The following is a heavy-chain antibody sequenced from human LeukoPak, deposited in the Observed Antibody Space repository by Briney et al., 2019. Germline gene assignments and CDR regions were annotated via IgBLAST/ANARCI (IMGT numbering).Heavy chain of an antibody. CDR1: GFTFSSYA. V-gene: IGHV3-23*01. D-gene: IGHD2-2*01. Sequence: GGSLRLSYAASGFTFSSYAMSWVRQAPGKGLEWVSAISGSGGSTYYADSVKGRFTISRDNSKNTLYLQMNSLRAEDTAVYYCAKDGVLGCSSTSCYSGYFDYWGQGTLVTVSS. CDR3: AKDGVLGCSSTSCYSGYFDY. J-gene: IGHJ4*02. CDR2: ISGSGGST.